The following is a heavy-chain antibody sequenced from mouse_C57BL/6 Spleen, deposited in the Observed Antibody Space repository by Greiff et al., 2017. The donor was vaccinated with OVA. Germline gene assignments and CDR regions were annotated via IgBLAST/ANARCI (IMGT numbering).Heavy chain of an antibody. Sequence: QLQLKQSGPELVKPGASVKISCKASGSAFRSSWMNWVKQRPGKGLEWIGRIYPGDGDTNYNGKFKGKATLTADKSSSTAYMQLSSLTSEDSAVYYCARSGAYQGYYFDYWGQGTTLTVSS. CDR3: ARSGAYQGYYFDY. V-gene: IGHV1-82*01. D-gene: IGHD2-10*01. CDR1: GSAFRSSW. J-gene: IGHJ2*01. CDR2: IYPGDGDT.